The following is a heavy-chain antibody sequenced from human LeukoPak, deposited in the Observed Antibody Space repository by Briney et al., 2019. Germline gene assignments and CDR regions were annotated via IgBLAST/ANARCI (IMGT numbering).Heavy chain of an antibody. D-gene: IGHD3-22*01. CDR3: ARGPSPYDSSGHNWFDP. CDR2: ISSSSIFI. V-gene: IGHV3-21*01. Sequence: KPGGSLRLSCAASGFTFSSYNMNWVRQAPGKGLEWVSSISSSSIFIFYADSVKGRFTISRDNAKNSLYLHMNSLRAEDTAVYYCARGPSPYDSSGHNWFDPWGQGALVTASS. J-gene: IGHJ5*02. CDR1: GFTFSSYN.